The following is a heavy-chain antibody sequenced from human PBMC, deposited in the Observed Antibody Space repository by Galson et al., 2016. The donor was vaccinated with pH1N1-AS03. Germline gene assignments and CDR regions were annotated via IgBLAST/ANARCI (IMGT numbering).Heavy chain of an antibody. CDR1: GDTVTDYY. J-gene: IGHJ4*02. V-gene: IGHV1-2*02. Sequence: SVKVSCKASGDTVTDYYIHWVRQAPGQGLEWMGWINPKSGGTKFDQKFQGRVTMTRDTTISTLYMELSSLRSDDTAIYFWARGYNVWTAFDYWGQGTLVTVSS. CDR3: ARGYNVWTAFDY. D-gene: IGHD3/OR15-3a*01. CDR2: INPKSGGT.